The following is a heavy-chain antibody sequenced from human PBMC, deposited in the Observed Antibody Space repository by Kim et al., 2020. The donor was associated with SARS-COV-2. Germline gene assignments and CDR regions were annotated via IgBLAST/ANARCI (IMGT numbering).Heavy chain of an antibody. CDR1: GYTFTSYD. CDR2: MNPNSGNT. V-gene: IGHV1-8*01. CDR3: ARGQARPRGGSWFDP. J-gene: IGHJ5*02. D-gene: IGHD3-10*01. Sequence: ASVKVSCKASGYTFTSYDINWVRQATGQGLEWMGWMNPNSGNTGYAQKFQGRVTMTKNTSISTAYMELSSLRSEDTAVYYCARGQARPRGGSWFDPWGQGTLVTVSS.